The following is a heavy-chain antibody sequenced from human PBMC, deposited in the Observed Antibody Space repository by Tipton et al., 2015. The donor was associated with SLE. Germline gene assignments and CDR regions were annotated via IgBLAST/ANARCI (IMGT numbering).Heavy chain of an antibody. CDR1: GRSISSYY. CDR3: AREIAYGAFDI. J-gene: IGHJ3*02. CDR2: IYYSGST. D-gene: IGHD2-21*01. V-gene: IGHV4-59*01. Sequence: LRLSCTVSGRSISSYYWSWIRQPPGRGLEWIGYIYYSGSTNYNPSLKSRVTIPVDTSKNQFSLKLSSVTAADTAVYYCAREIAYGAFDIWGQGTMVTVSS.